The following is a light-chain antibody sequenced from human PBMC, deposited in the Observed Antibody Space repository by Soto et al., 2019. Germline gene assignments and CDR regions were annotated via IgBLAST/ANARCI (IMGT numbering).Light chain of an antibody. J-gene: IGLJ2*01. V-gene: IGLV1-51*01. Sequence: QSGLTQPPSVSAATGQKVTISCSGSNSNVGSNYVAWYQHLPGTAPKLLIYDNYKGPSGIADRFSGSKSGTSATLAITGLQTGDEADYYCGTWDSSLRVVLFGGGTKLTVL. CDR3: GTWDSSLRVVL. CDR2: DNY. CDR1: NSNVGSNY.